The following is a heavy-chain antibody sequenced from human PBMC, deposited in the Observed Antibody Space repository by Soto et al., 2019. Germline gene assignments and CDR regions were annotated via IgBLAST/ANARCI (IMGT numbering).Heavy chain of an antibody. CDR3: PPHPGGGGY. J-gene: IGHJ4*02. Sequence: EVQLVESGGGLIQPGGSLRLSCAVSGFTVSNNYMSWVRQAPGKGLEGVSVIYSGGYTAYGDSVKGRFTISRDNSKNTLFLQIKSPGPDARAVFYCPPHPGGGGYWGQGTLVTVSS. CDR2: IYSGGYT. D-gene: IGHD3-10*01. V-gene: IGHV3-53*01. CDR1: GFTVSNNY.